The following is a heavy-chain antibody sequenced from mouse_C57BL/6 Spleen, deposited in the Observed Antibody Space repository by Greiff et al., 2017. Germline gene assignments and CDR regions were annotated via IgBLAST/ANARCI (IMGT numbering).Heavy chain of an antibody. Sequence: QVQLQQPGAELVMPGASVKLSCKASGYTFTSYWMHWVKQRPGQGLEWIGEIDPSDSYTNYNQKFKGKSTLTVDKSSSTAYMQLSSLTSEDSAVYYCARRGRYTSYAMDYWGQGTSVTVSS. D-gene: IGHD1-1*01. CDR1: GYTFTSYW. CDR2: IDPSDSYT. V-gene: IGHV1-69*01. CDR3: ARRGRYTSYAMDY. J-gene: IGHJ4*01.